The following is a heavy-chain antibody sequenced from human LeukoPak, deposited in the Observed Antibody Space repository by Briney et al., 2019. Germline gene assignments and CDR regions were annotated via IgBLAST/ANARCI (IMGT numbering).Heavy chain of an antibody. CDR2: IYHSGST. CDR1: GGSLSGSGYY. J-gene: IGHJ5*02. Sequence: SETLSLTCRVSGGSLSGSGYYWSWIRQPPGKGLEWIGYIYHSGSTYYNPSLRSRVTISVDWSTNQFSLNLPSVTAADTAVYYCARGGVGATTNWFDPWGHGTLVTVSS. D-gene: IGHD1-26*01. CDR3: ARGGVGATTNWFDP. V-gene: IGHV4-30-2*01.